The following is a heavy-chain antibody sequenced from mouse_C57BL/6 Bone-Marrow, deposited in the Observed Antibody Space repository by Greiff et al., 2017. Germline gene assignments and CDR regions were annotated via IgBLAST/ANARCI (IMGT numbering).Heavy chain of an antibody. CDR2: FHPYNDDT. CDR3: ARGWNNGGYYFDY. Sequence: LQLQQSGAELVKPGASVKMSCTSSCYTFTTYPIAWMKQNHGKRLAWIGNFHPYNDDTKYYQKFKGKSTLTVEKSSSTVSVKLSPVTTDDSAVYYCARGWNNGGYYFDYWGQGTTLTVSS. J-gene: IGHJ2*01. CDR1: CYTFTTYP. V-gene: IGHV1-47*01. D-gene: IGHD5-2*01.